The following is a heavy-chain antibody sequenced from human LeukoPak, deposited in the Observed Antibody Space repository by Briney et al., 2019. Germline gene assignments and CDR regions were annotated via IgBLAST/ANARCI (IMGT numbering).Heavy chain of an antibody. Sequence: PGRSLRLSCAASGFTFDDYAMHWVRQAPGKGLEWVSGISWNSGSIGYPDSVKGRFTISRDNAKNSLYLQMNSLRAEDTALYYCAKDETYYYGSGSRNWFDPWGQGTLVTVSS. CDR2: ISWNSGSI. D-gene: IGHD3-10*01. CDR3: AKDETYYYGSGSRNWFDP. V-gene: IGHV3-9*01. CDR1: GFTFDDYA. J-gene: IGHJ5*02.